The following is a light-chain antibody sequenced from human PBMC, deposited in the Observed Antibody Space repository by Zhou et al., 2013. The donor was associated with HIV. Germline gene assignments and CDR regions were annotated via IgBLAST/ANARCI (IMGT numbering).Light chain of an antibody. CDR2: GAS. J-gene: IGKJ2*01. V-gene: IGKV3-15*01. CDR1: QSVSSY. Sequence: EIVLTQSPATLSLSPGERATLSCRASQSVSSYLAWYQQKPGQAPRLLIYGASTRATGIPARFSGSGSGTDFTLTISNLQSEDFALYYCQQYNQWPTFGQGTKLEIK. CDR3: QQYNQWPT.